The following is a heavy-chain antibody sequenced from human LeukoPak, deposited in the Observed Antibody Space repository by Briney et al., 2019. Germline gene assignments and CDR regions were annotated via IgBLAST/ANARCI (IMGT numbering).Heavy chain of an antibody. Sequence: KXSCXASGYTFTGYYMHWVRQAPGQGLEWMGWINPNSGGTNYAQKYQGRVTLTRDTSISTAYMELSRLRSDDTAVYYCARSGAQDDAFAIWGQGTMVTVSS. CDR2: INPNSGGT. CDR1: GYTFTGYY. CDR3: ARSGAQDDAFAI. J-gene: IGHJ3*02. D-gene: IGHD1-26*01. V-gene: IGHV1-2*02.